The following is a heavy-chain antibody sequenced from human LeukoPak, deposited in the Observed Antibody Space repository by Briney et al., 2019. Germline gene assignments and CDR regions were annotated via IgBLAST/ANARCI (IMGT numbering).Heavy chain of an antibody. Sequence: SGGSLRLSCAASGFTFSDYAMNWVRQVPGQGLEWVSGISGSGDITHYADSVKGRFTISRDNSKKMVYLQIESLRTEDTAVYFCAKEVQYYFYHALDVWGQGTLVTVSS. V-gene: IGHV3-23*01. J-gene: IGHJ6*02. CDR3: AKEVQYYFYHALDV. CDR1: GFTFSDYA. CDR2: ISGSGDIT.